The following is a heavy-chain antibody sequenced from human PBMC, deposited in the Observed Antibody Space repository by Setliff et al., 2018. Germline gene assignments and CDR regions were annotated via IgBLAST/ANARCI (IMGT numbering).Heavy chain of an antibody. CDR1: GFTFSFYS. D-gene: IGHD2-21*02. CDR2: ISSGSNSI. V-gene: IGHV3-48*01. Sequence: GESLKISCAASGFTFSFYSMNWVRQAPGKGLEWISYISSGSNSIDYADSVKGRFTIFRDNAKNSVYLQVNSLRAEDTAVYYCARGYCGDCYSYLGSWGQGTLVTVSS. CDR3: ARGYCGDCYSYLGS. J-gene: IGHJ5*02.